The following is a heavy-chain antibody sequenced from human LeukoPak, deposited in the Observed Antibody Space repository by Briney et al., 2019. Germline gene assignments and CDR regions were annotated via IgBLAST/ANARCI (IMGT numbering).Heavy chain of an antibody. V-gene: IGHV4-59*01. CDR3: ARSYSSSSPYCDY. J-gene: IGHJ4*02. Sequence: PSETLSLTCNVSGGSISRYYWSWIRQPPGKGLEWIGYIYYSGSTNYNPSLKSRVTISVDTSKNQFSLKLTSVTAADTAVYYCARSYSSSSPYCDYWGQGTLLTVSS. CDR2: IYYSGST. D-gene: IGHD6-6*01. CDR1: GGSISRYY.